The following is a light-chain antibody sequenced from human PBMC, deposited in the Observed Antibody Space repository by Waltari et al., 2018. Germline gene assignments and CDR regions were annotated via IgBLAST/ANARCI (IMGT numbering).Light chain of an antibody. V-gene: IGKV3-20*01. J-gene: IGKJ4*01. CDR2: GPS. CDR1: QSLNSNY. Sequence: EVELTQTQGTLSLSPGDRDTLPCRASQSLNSNYLAWYQQKPGRAPRLLIYGPSTRAAGTPDRFSGSGSGTDFTLTISRLEPEDFAVYFCQQYDSSPLTFGGGSRVEIK. CDR3: QQYDSSPLT.